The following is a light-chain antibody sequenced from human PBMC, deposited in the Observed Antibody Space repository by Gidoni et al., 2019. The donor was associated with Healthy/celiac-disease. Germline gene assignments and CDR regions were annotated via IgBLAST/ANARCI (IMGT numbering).Light chain of an antibody. V-gene: IGLV1-51*02. CDR2: ESD. CDR1: SSNIGNNY. Sequence: QSVLTQPPSVSAAPRQKVTISCSGSSSNIGNNYVSCYQQLPGAAPKLLIYESDKRPSGIPDRFSGSKSGTSATLGITGLQTGDEADYYCGTWDSSLSAVVFGGGTKLTVL. CDR3: GTWDSSLSAVV. J-gene: IGLJ2*01.